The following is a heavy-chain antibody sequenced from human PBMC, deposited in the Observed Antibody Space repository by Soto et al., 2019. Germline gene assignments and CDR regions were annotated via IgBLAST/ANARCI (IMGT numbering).Heavy chain of an antibody. D-gene: IGHD3-16*01. CDR2: IWYDGSNK. V-gene: IGHV3-33*01. Sequence: GGSLRLSCAASGFTFSSYGMHWVRQAPGKGLEWVAVIWYDGSNKYYADSVKGRFTTSRDNSKNTLYLQMNSLRAEDTAVYYCARGPMITFGGVDYYGMDVWGQGTTVTVSS. CDR1: GFTFSSYG. CDR3: ARGPMITFGGVDYYGMDV. J-gene: IGHJ6*02.